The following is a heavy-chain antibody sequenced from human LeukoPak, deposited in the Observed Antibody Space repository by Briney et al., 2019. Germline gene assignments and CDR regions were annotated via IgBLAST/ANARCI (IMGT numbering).Heavy chain of an antibody. J-gene: IGHJ5*02. CDR1: GGSFTGYY. Sequence: SEALSLTCAVYGGSFTGYYWSWIRQPPGEGLEWIGEINHSGSTNYNPSLKSRVTISVDTSKNQFSLKLSSVTAADTAVYYCARRSSKTYVAAAGLLNNWFDPWGQGTLVTVSS. CDR2: INHSGST. D-gene: IGHD6-13*01. V-gene: IGHV4-34*01. CDR3: ARRSSKTYVAAAGLLNNWFDP.